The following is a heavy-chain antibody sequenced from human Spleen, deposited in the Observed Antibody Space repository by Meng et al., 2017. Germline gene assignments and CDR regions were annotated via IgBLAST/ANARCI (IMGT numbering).Heavy chain of an antibody. D-gene: IGHD4-17*01. Sequence: ASVKVSCKASGYTFTNYFIHWVRQAPGQGLEWMGWINPNSGGTNYPQKFQGRATMTRDTSISTAYMESSRLRSDDTAMYYWARGRDYGDYYFDYWGQGTLVTVSS. V-gene: IGHV1-2*02. CDR2: INPNSGGT. CDR3: ARGRDYGDYYFDY. CDR1: GYTFTNYF. J-gene: IGHJ4*02.